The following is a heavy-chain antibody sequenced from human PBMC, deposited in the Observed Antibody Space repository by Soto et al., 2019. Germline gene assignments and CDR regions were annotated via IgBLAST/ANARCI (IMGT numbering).Heavy chain of an antibody. J-gene: IGHJ4*02. CDR2: IVVGSGQT. CDR3: AADSRYCSGGNCEDY. D-gene: IGHD2-15*01. Sequence: QMQLVQSGPEVKKPGTSVKVSCKASGFTFTSSAMQGVRQARGHRLEWVGWIVVGSGQTNYAQKFQERVTNTRDMSTSTAYMELSSLRSEDTAVYYCAADSRYCSGGNCEDYWGQGTLVTVSS. V-gene: IGHV1-58*02. CDR1: GFTFTSSA.